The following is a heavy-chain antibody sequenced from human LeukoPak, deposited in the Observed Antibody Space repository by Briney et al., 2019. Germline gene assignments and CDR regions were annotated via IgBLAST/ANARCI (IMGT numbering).Heavy chain of an antibody. J-gene: IGHJ5*02. Sequence: GGSLRLSCAASGFTFSNAWMSWVRQAPGKGLEWVGRIKSKTDGGTTDYAAPVKGRFTISRDDSKNTLYLQVNSLKTEDTAVYYCAREGEYYDFWSGYYNWFDPWGQGTLVTVSS. CDR2: IKSKTDGGTT. V-gene: IGHV3-15*01. D-gene: IGHD3-3*01. CDR3: AREGEYYDFWSGYYNWFDP. CDR1: GFTFSNAW.